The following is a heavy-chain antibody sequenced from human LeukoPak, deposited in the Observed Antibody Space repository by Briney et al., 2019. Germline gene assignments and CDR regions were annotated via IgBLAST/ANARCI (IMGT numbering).Heavy chain of an antibody. D-gene: IGHD2-2*02. CDR3: ARDVRGGYCSSTSCYTSDAFDI. CDR2: ISSSSSTI. CDR1: GFTFSSYS. Sequence: GRSLRLSCAASGFTFSSYSMNWVRQAPGKGLEWVSYISSSSSTIYYADSVKGRFTISREHDKNSLYLQMNSLRAEDTAVYYCARDVRGGYCSSTSCYTSDAFDIWGQGTMVTVSS. V-gene: IGHV3-48*01. J-gene: IGHJ3*02.